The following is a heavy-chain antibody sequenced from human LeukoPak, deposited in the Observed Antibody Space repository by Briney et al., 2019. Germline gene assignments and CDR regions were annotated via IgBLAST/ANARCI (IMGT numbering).Heavy chain of an antibody. CDR2: IYGTGDST. CDR1: GFTFSSYA. V-gene: IGHV3-23*01. Sequence: PGGSLRLSCAASGFTFSSYAMNWVRQTPGKGLEWVSTIYGTGDSTYYADSVKGRFTISRDNFQNTLYLQMNSLRAEDTAVYYCARDRYSSGWYWFDPWGQGTLVTVSS. J-gene: IGHJ5*02. CDR3: ARDRYSSGWYWFDP. D-gene: IGHD6-19*01.